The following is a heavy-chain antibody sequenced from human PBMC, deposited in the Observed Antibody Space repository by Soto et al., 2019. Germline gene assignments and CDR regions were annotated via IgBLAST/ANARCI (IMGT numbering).Heavy chain of an antibody. D-gene: IGHD5-12*01. V-gene: IGHV1-8*01. J-gene: IGHJ6*01. CDR2: MNPNSGNT. CDR3: ASAMVDIEATIRYYYGMDG. Sequence: ASVKVSCKASGYTFTSCDINWVRQATGQGLEWMGCMNPNSGNTGYAENFQGRVTMTRNTSISTAYMELSSLRSEDTAVYYCASAMVDIEATIRYYYGMDGGGQGTTVSVSS. CDR1: GYTFTSCD.